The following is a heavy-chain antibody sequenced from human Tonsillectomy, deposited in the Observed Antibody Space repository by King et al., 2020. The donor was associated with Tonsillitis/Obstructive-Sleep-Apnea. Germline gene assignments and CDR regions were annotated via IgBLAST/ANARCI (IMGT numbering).Heavy chain of an antibody. CDR2: IKQDGSEE. V-gene: IGHV3-7*01. CDR3: ASTLWTGSSNYYMDV. D-gene: IGHD3/OR15-3a*01. CDR1: GFTFSSYW. J-gene: IGHJ6*03. Sequence: VQLVESGGGLVQPGGSLRLSCAASGFTFSSYWMTWVRQAPGKGLEWVANIKQDGSEEYYVGSVKGRFTISRDRAKNSLYLEMSSLRAEDTAVYYCASTLWTGSSNYYMDVWGKGTPVTVSS.